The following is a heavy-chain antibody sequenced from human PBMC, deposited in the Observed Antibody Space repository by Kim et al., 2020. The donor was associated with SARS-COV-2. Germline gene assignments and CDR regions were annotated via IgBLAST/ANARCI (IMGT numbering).Heavy chain of an antibody. D-gene: IGHD1-26*01. CDR3: AKGRNRGNEGFWDK. CDR2: ITTHSDLT. Sequence: ASVKVSCKASGYTFSEHGITWLRQAPGQGLEWMGWITTHSDLTNYAPKFQGRVTMTTDRSTFTAYMELRSLTSDDTAVYYCAKGRNRGNEGFWDKWGQGT. J-gene: IGHJ4*02. CDR1: GYTFSEHG. V-gene: IGHV1-18*04.